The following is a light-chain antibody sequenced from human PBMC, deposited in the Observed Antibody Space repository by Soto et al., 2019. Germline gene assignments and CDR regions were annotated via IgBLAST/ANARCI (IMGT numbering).Light chain of an antibody. J-gene: IGKJ3*01. CDR3: QHYDNWVT. CDR2: DAS. V-gene: IGKV1-33*01. CDR1: QDIRKF. Sequence: DLQMTQSPSSLSASVGDRVTITCQASQDIRKFLNWYQQKPGKAPKLLINDASNLETGVPSRFSGSGSGTDFTLTINSLQPEDIATYYCQHYDNWVTFGPGTTVDIK.